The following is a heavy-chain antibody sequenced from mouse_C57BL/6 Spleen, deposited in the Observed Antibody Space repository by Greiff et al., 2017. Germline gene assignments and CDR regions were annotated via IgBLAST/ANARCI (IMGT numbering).Heavy chain of an antibody. J-gene: IGHJ1*03. CDR3: ARFLYGKGDYWYFDV. D-gene: IGHD2-1*01. V-gene: IGHV1-52*01. Sequence: QVQLQQPGAELVRPGSSVKLSCKASGYTFTSYWMHWVQQRPIQGLEWIGNIDPSDSETHYNQKFKDKATLTVDKSSSTAYMQLSSLTSEDSAVYYCARFLYGKGDYWYFDVWGTGTTVTVSS. CDR1: GYTFTSYW. CDR2: IDPSDSET.